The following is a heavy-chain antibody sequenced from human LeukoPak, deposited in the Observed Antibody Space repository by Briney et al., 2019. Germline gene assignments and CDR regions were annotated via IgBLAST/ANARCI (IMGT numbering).Heavy chain of an antibody. D-gene: IGHD3-10*01. Sequence: ASVKVSCKASGYTFTGYYMHWVRQAPGQGLEWMGWINPNSGGTNYAQKFQGRVTMTRDTSISTAYMELSRLRSDDTAVYYCARDPGFQCQGYNWFDPWGQGTLVTVSS. CDR1: GYTFTGYY. V-gene: IGHV1-2*02. CDR2: INPNSGGT. J-gene: IGHJ5*02. CDR3: ARDPGFQCQGYNWFDP.